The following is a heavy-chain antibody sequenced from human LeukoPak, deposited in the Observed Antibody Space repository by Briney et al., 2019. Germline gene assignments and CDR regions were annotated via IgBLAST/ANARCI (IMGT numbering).Heavy chain of an antibody. CDR1: GYSFTSYW. J-gene: IGHJ4*02. V-gene: IGHV5-51*01. D-gene: IGHD3-10*01. CDR2: IYPGDSDT. CDR3: ASGSMVRGVIITWGY. Sequence: GESLKISCKGSGYSFTSYWIGWVRQMPGKGLEWMGIIYPGDSDTRYSPSFQGQVTISADKSISTAYLQWSSLKASDTAMYYCASGSMVRGVIITWGYWGQGTLVTVSS.